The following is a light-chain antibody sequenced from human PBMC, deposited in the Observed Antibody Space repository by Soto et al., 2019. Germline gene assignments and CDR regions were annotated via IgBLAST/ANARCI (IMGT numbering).Light chain of an antibody. J-gene: IGKJ5*01. CDR1: QTIHTY. CDR2: GAS. Sequence: DIQMIQSLSSLSAFVGDRVIITCRASQTIHTYVNWYQQKPGKAPRLLIYGASTLQRGVTARCSGSGSGTDFTLSISRLLPEDFATYYCQQSFSALFTFGQGTRLE. CDR3: QQSFSALFT. V-gene: IGKV1-39*01.